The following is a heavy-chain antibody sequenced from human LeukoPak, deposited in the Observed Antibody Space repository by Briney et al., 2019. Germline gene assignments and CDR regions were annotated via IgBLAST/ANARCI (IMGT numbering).Heavy chain of an antibody. CDR1: GGSISSYY. Sequence: SETLSLTCTVSGGSISSYYWSWIRQPPGKGLECIEYIYYSGSTNYNPSLKSRVTISVDTSKNRFSLKLSSVTAADTAVYYCARGAPVWYYYYYGMDVCGQGTTVTVSS. V-gene: IGHV4-59*01. CDR3: ARGAPVWYYYYYGMDV. CDR2: IYYSGST. J-gene: IGHJ6*02.